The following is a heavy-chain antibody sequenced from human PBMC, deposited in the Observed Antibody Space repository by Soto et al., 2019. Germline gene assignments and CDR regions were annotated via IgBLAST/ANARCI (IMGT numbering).Heavy chain of an antibody. CDR3: ARGCSSTSCYAGLDY. J-gene: IGHJ4*02. CDR2: INHSGST. CDR1: GGSFSGYY. D-gene: IGHD2-2*01. Sequence: SETLSLTCAVYGGSFSGYYWSWIRQPPGKGLEWIGEINHSGSTNYNPSLKSRVTISEDTSKNQFSLKLSSVTAADTAVYYCARGCSSTSCYAGLDYWGQGTLVTVSS. V-gene: IGHV4-34*01.